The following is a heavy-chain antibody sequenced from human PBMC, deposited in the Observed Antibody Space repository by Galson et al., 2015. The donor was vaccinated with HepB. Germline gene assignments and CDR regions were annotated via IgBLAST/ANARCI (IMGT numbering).Heavy chain of an antibody. V-gene: IGHV3-21*01. CDR3: VKGFAQLSNSDPMA. CDR2: ISSSSSYI. Sequence: SLRLSCAASGFTFSSYSMNWVRQAPGKGLEWVSSISSSSSYINYADSVKGRFTISRDNAKNSLYLQMNSLSAEDTAVYYCVKGFAQLSNSDPMAWGQGTLVTVSS. J-gene: IGHJ5*02. D-gene: IGHD2/OR15-2a*01. CDR1: GFTFSSYS.